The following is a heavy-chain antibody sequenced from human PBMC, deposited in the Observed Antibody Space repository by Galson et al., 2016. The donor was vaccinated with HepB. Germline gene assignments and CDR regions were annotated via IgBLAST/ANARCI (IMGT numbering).Heavy chain of an antibody. D-gene: IGHD3-10*01. CDR3: ARDFSGLSAMDV. CDR1: GGSISSSNW. CDR2: IYHSGGT. J-gene: IGHJ6*02. V-gene: IGHV4-4*02. Sequence: ETLSLTCAVSGGSISSSNWWTWVRQPPGKGLEWIGEIYHSGGTKYNPSLKSRATISVDKSKNQFSLKLNSVTAADTSVYYCARDFSGLSAMDVWGQGTTVTVSS.